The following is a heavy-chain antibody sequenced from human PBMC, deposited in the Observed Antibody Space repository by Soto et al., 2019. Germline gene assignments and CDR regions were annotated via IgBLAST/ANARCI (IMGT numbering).Heavy chain of an antibody. CDR2: ISSSSAYT. V-gene: IGHV3-11*05. CDR3: ARDIVVIPTARPNDAFDI. J-gene: IGHJ3*02. Sequence: QVQLVESGGGLVKPGGSLRLSCAASGFTFSDFYMSWFRQAPGKGLEWVSYISSSSAYTNYADSVKGRFTISRDNAKNSLYLQMNSLRAEDTAVYYCARDIVVIPTARPNDAFDIWGQGIMVTVSS. D-gene: IGHD2-2*02. CDR1: GFTFSDFY.